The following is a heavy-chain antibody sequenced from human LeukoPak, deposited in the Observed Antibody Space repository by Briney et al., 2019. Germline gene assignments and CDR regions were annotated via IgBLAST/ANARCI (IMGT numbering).Heavy chain of an antibody. D-gene: IGHD6-13*01. CDR3: AKRIAAAGEYYFDY. J-gene: IGHJ4*02. Sequence: GGSLRLSCAASGFTFSSYSMNWVRQAPGKGLEWVSSISSSSSYIYYADSVKGRFTISRDNAKNSLYLQMNSLRAEDTAVYYCAKRIAAAGEYYFDYWGQGTLVTVSS. CDR1: GFTFSSYS. V-gene: IGHV3-21*01. CDR2: ISSSSSYI.